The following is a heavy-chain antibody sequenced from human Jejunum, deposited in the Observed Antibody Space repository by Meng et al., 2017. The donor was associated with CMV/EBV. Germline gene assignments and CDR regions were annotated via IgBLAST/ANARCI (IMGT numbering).Heavy chain of an antibody. D-gene: IGHD3-10*01. J-gene: IGHJ4*02. CDR1: RFTVRSNY. V-gene: IGHV3-66*02. CDR3: ARDEYGSGSCLDY. Sequence: SRFTVRSNYMNWVRQAPGKGLEWVSIIYSGGTTYYADSVKGRFTISRDNSNNILYLQMNSLTPEDTAVYFCARDEYGSGSCLDYWGQGTLVTVPQ. CDR2: IYSGGTT.